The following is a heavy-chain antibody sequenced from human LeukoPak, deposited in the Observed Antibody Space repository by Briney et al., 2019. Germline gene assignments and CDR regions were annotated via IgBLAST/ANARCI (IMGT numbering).Heavy chain of an antibody. CDR3: ARETYNGRYYYFDY. Sequence: GASVKVSCKASGYTFIDYYIHWVRQAPGQGLEWMGRINPKSGGTNHAQKFRGRVTKTRDTSISTAYMELSSLRSDDTAVYFCARETYNGRYYYFDYWGQGTLVTVSS. CDR2: INPKSGGT. D-gene: IGHD1-26*01. V-gene: IGHV1-2*06. CDR1: GYTFIDYY. J-gene: IGHJ4*02.